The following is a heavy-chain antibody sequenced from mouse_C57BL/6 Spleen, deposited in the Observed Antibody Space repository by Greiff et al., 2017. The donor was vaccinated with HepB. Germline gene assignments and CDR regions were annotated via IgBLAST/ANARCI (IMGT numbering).Heavy chain of an antibody. CDR3: ARSGLGQVWFAY. Sequence: VQLQQSGPELVKPGASVKIPCKASGYTFTDYNMDWVKQSHGKSLEWIGDINPNNGGTNYNQKFKGKATLTVDKSSSTAYMELRSLTSEDTAVYYCARSGLGQVWFAYWGQGTLVTVSA. J-gene: IGHJ3*01. CDR2: INPNNGGT. CDR1: GYTFTDYN. D-gene: IGHD4-1*01. V-gene: IGHV1-18*01.